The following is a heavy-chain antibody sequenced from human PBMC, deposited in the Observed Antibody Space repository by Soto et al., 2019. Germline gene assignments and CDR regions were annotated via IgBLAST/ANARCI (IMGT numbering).Heavy chain of an antibody. Sequence: GGSLRLSCAASGFTFSSYSMNWVRQAPGKGLEWVSSISSSSSYIYYADSVKGRFTISRDNAKNSLYLQMNSLRAEDTAVYYCARGPPLRWAYFDYWGQGTLVTVSS. D-gene: IGHD1-26*01. CDR3: ARGPPLRWAYFDY. J-gene: IGHJ4*02. V-gene: IGHV3-21*01. CDR2: ISSSSSYI. CDR1: GFTFSSYS.